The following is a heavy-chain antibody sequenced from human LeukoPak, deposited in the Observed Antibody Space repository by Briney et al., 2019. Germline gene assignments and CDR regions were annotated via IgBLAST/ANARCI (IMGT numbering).Heavy chain of an antibody. CDR3: ARGRYSSGLSSPNPYYYYYGMDV. J-gene: IGHJ6*02. CDR1: GGSFSGYY. V-gene: IGHV4-34*01. D-gene: IGHD6-19*01. CDR2: INHSGST. Sequence: SETLSLTCAVYGGSFSGYYWTWIRQPPGKGLEWIGEINHSGSTNYNPSLKSRVTISVYTSKNQFSLKLSSVTAADTAVYYCARGRYSSGLSSPNPYYYYYGMDVWGQGTTVTVSS.